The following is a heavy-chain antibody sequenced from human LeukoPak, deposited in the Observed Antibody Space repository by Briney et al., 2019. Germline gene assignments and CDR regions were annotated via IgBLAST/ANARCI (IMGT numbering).Heavy chain of an antibody. J-gene: IGHJ5*02. D-gene: IGHD3-22*01. Sequence: ASVKVSCKASGYTFTGHYLHWVRQAPGQGLEWMGWINPNSGVTNSAQKFQGRVTMTRDTSISTAYMELSRLTSDDTAVYYCAREVLGPYYYDSSGYYYVPGGFDPWGQGTLVTVSS. CDR3: AREVLGPYYYDSSGYYYVPGGFDP. CDR2: INPNSGVT. V-gene: IGHV1-2*02. CDR1: GYTFTGHY.